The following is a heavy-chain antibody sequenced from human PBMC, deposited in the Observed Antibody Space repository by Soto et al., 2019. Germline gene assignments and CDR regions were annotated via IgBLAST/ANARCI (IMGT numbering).Heavy chain of an antibody. Sequence: QVQLVQSGAEVQKPGASVTVSCKASGYSFSDYYLHWVRQAPGQGPEWMGRINPNSGDTKFAQKFQGRVTMTRDTSVRTAFMELNWLKPDDTAVYYCARESGGATATLDYYYFYMDIWGKGTTVTVSS. D-gene: IGHD5-12*01. CDR3: ARESGGATATLDYYYFYMDI. J-gene: IGHJ6*03. V-gene: IGHV1-2*06. CDR2: INPNSGDT. CDR1: GYSFSDYY.